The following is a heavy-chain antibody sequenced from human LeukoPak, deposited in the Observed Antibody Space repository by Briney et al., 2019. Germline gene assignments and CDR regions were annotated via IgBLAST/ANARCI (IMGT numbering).Heavy chain of an antibody. CDR3: ARRGFCSGGNCFSNAFDI. V-gene: IGHV5-51*01. D-gene: IGHD2-15*01. CDR2: IYPGDSDS. Sequence: GESLKISCKGSEYSFTMYWIAWVRQMPGKGLEWMGIIYPGDSDSRYSPSFQGQVTISADKSISTAYPQWSSLKASDTAMYYCARRGFCSGGNCFSNAFDIWGQGTMVTVSS. J-gene: IGHJ3*02. CDR1: EYSFTMYW.